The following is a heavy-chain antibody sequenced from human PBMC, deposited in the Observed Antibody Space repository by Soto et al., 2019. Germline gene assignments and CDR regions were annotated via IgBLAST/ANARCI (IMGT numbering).Heavy chain of an antibody. CDR1: GFTFSSYG. Sequence: PGVSLRLSCAASGFTFSSYGMHWVRQAPGKGLEWVAVISYDGSYKYYADSVKGRFTISRDNSKNTLYLQMNSLRAEDTAVYYCAKWNGGFDYWGQGTLVTVSS. CDR2: ISYDGSYK. J-gene: IGHJ4*02. D-gene: IGHD3-16*01. V-gene: IGHV3-30*18. CDR3: AKWNGGFDY.